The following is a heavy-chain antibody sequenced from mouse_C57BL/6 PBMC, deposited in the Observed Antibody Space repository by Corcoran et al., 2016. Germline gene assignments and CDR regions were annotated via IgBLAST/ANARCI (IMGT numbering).Heavy chain of an antibody. CDR3: ARKGGDGNSAY. D-gene: IGHD2-1*01. CDR1: GYTFTTYG. CDR2: INTYSGVP. Sequence: QIQLVQSGPELKKPGETVKISCKASGYTFTTYGMSWVKQAPGKGLKGMGWINTYSGVPTYADDFKGRFAFSLETSASTAYLQINNLKNEDTATHFCARKGGDGNSAYWGQGTLVTVSA. V-gene: IGHV9-3*01. J-gene: IGHJ3*01.